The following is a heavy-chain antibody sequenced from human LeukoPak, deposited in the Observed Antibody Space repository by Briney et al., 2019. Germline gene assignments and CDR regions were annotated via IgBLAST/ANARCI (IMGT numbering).Heavy chain of an antibody. V-gene: IGHV3-7*01. CDR1: GFTFSSYW. CDR3: AYDFWSGYHHY. J-gene: IGHJ4*02. Sequence: GGSLRLSCAVSGFTFSSYWMSWVRQAPGKGLEWVANIKQDGSEKYYVDSVKGRFTISRDSAKNSLYLQMNSLRAEDTAVYYCAYDFWSGYHHYWGQGTLVTVSS. D-gene: IGHD3-3*01. CDR2: IKQDGSEK.